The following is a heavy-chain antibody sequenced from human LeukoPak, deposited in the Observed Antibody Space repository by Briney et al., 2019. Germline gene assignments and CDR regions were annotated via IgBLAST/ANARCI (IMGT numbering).Heavy chain of an antibody. CDR3: ARVPMAGTLDY. CDR2: IYHSGST. V-gene: IGHV4-4*02. Sequence: SETLSLTCTVSGGSISSRNWWSWVRQPPGKGLEWIGEIYHSGSTNYNPPLKRRVTISVDKSKNQFSLKLSSVTAADTAVYYCARVPMAGTLDYWGQGTLVTVSS. CDR1: GGSISSRNW. J-gene: IGHJ4*02. D-gene: IGHD6-19*01.